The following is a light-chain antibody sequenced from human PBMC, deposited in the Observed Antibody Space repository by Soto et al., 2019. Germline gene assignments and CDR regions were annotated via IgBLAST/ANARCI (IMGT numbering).Light chain of an antibody. V-gene: IGKV1-39*01. J-gene: IGKJ5*01. CDR3: QHSYSNFPIT. Sequence: IQVTQSPSSLSAYVGDIVTISCRVSQSISGYLNWYQQKPGKAPNLLIFDASSLQSGVLSRFSGRGSGAEYTLTISSLQPEDFATYFCQHSYSNFPITFGQGTRLEIK. CDR1: QSISGY. CDR2: DAS.